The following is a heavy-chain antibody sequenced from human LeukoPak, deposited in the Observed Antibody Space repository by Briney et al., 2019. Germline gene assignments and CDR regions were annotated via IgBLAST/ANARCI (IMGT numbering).Heavy chain of an antibody. D-gene: IGHD5-24*01. CDR2: IFYSGST. Sequence: SETLSLPCTVSGASLSSYQWSWIRQPPGKGLEGIGFIFYSGSTNYNPSLKSRVTISVDTSKRQFSLKLSSVTAADTAVYYCARDLRRDGYNRGAFDIWGQGTVVTVSS. V-gene: IGHV4-59*01. CDR3: ARDLRRDGYNRGAFDI. CDR1: GASLSSYQ. J-gene: IGHJ3*02.